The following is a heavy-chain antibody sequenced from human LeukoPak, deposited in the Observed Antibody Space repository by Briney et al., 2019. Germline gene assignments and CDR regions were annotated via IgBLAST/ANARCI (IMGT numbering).Heavy chain of an antibody. J-gene: IGHJ4*02. V-gene: IGHV3-21*01. D-gene: IGHD3-22*01. Sequence: RGSLRLSCAASGFTFSSYSMNWVRQAPGKGLEWVSSISSSSSYIYYADSVKGRFTISRDNAKNSLYLQMNSLRAEDTAVYYCVRDKFSGSSGIDHWGQGTLVTVSS. CDR2: ISSSSSYI. CDR3: VRDKFSGSSGIDH. CDR1: GFTFSSYS.